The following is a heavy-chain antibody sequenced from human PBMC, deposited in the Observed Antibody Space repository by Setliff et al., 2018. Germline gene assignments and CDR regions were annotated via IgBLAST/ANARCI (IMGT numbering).Heavy chain of an antibody. CDR1: RCSISTYA. Sequence: KTSETLSLTCTVSRCSISTYAWSWIRHIPGKGLEWVGCIYDTGYVNYHPSLKSRVSMSVDTSKNQVFLRLTSVTDADTAMYYCAGVTYKGRGENYFVWWGQGTPVTDSS. CDR2: IYDTGYV. V-gene: IGHV4-59*08. CDR3: AGVTYKGRGENYFVW. D-gene: IGHD3-16*01. J-gene: IGHJ4*02.